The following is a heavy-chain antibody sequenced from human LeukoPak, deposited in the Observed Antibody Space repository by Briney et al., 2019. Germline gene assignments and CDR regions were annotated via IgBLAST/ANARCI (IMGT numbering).Heavy chain of an antibody. D-gene: IGHD6-19*01. V-gene: IGHV4-59*01. CDR3: AREPAYSSGWYGDDAFDI. Sequence: SETLSLTCTVSGGSISSYYWSWIRQPPGKGLEWIAYIYYSGSTNYNPSLKSRVTISVDTSKNQFSLKLSSVTAADTAVYYCAREPAYSSGWYGDDAFDIWGQGTMVTVSS. CDR2: IYYSGST. CDR1: GGSISSYY. J-gene: IGHJ3*02.